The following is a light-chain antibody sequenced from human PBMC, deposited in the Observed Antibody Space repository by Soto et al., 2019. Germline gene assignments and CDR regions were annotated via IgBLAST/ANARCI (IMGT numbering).Light chain of an antibody. CDR1: QSVSSN. CDR3: QQYNNWPIT. V-gene: IGKV3-15*01. CDR2: GAS. J-gene: IGKJ5*01. Sequence: EIVITQSPSTLSVSPVERATLSFRASQSVSSNLAWYQQKPGQAPRLLIYGASTRATGIPARFAGSGAGTEFTLTISSLQSEDFAVYFCQQYNNWPITFGQGTRLEIK.